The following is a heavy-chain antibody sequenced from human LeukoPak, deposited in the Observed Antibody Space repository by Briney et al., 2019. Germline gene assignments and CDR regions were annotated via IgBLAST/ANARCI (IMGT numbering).Heavy chain of an antibody. CDR1: GYTFTGYY. Sequence: GASVKVSCKASGYTFTGYYMHWVRQAPGQGLEWMGRINPNSGGTNYAQKFQGRVTMTRDTSISTAYMELGRLRSDDTAVYYCARDSSPGTFDIWGQGTMVTVSS. D-gene: IGHD2-2*01. CDR2: INPNSGGT. J-gene: IGHJ3*02. V-gene: IGHV1-2*06. CDR3: ARDSSPGTFDI.